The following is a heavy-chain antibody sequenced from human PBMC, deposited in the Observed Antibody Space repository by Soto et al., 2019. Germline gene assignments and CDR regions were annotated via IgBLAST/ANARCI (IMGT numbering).Heavy chain of an antibody. V-gene: IGHV3-30-3*01. CDR3: AKETSAYEIDY. CDR1: GFIFSGYA. J-gene: IGHJ4*02. Sequence: QVQLVESGGGVVQPGRSLRLSCAASGFIFSGYAMHWVRQAPGKGLEWVAVISYDGNTKYYADSVKGRFTVSRDNSKNTLYVQMNNLSAEDTAMYYCAKETSAYEIDYWRQGTLVTVSS. CDR2: ISYDGNTK. D-gene: IGHD5-12*01.